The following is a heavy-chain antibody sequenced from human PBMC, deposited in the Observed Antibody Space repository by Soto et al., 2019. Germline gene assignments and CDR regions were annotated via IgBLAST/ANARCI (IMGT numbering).Heavy chain of an antibody. Sequence: ASVKVSCKTSGYTFTNHGVNWVRQAPGQGLEWMGWINPNSGDTSYAQKFQGRVTMTRDTSITTAYMELSRLRSDDTAVYYCARGHCSSTSCYGSDYYYGLDVWGQGTTVTVSS. D-gene: IGHD2-2*01. J-gene: IGHJ6*02. CDR3: ARGHCSSTSCYGSDYYYGLDV. V-gene: IGHV1-2*02. CDR2: INPNSGDT. CDR1: GYTFTNHG.